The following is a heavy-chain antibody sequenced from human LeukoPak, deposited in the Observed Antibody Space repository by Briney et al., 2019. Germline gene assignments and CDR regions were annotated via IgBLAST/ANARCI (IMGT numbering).Heavy chain of an antibody. J-gene: IGHJ3*02. V-gene: IGHV1-24*01. D-gene: IGHD2-15*01. Sequence: ASVKVSRKVSGYTLTELSMHWVRQAPGKGLEWMGGFDPEDGETIYAQKFQGRVTMTEDTSTDTAYMELSSLRSEDTAVYYCATDPGGSGGSVYAFDIWGQGTMVTVSS. CDR3: ATDPGGSGGSVYAFDI. CDR1: GYTLTELS. CDR2: FDPEDGET.